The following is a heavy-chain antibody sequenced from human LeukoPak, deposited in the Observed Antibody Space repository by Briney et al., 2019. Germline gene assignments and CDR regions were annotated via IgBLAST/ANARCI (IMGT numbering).Heavy chain of an antibody. D-gene: IGHD3-16*02. J-gene: IGHJ4*02. Sequence: SETLSLTCTVSGGSISSYYWSWIRQPPGKGLEWIGYISYSGSTNFNPSLKSRVTISVDTSKNQFSLKLSSATAADTAVYYCAKYVWGSYPTFEDYWGQGTLVTVSS. V-gene: IGHV4-59*01. CDR3: AKYVWGSYPTFEDY. CDR2: ISYSGST. CDR1: GGSISSYY.